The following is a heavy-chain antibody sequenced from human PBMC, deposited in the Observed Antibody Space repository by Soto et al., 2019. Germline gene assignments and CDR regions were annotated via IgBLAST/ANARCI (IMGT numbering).Heavy chain of an antibody. J-gene: IGHJ4*02. CDR1: GFTFSNFA. CDR3: ARQLYTCGWN. D-gene: IGHD6-19*01. CDR2: ISSDGTHK. Sequence: GGSLRLSCAASGFTFSNFAMHWVRQAPGKGLEWVAVISSDGTHKYFADSVKGRFTVSRDNSKNTLYLQVNSLRAEDTAIYYCARQLYTCGWNWGQGTMVTVSS. V-gene: IGHV3-30-3*01.